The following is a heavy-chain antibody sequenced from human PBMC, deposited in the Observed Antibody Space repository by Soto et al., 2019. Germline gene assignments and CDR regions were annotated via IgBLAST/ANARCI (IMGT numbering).Heavy chain of an antibody. CDR2: ISWNSGSI. Sequence: GGSLRLSCAASGFTFDDYAMHWVRQAPGKGLEWVSGISWNSGSIGYADSVKGRFTISRDNAKNSLYLQMNSLRAEDTALYYCAKDYIKEWELHYFDYWGPGTLVTVSS. D-gene: IGHD1-26*01. CDR1: GFTFDDYA. V-gene: IGHV3-9*01. J-gene: IGHJ4*02. CDR3: AKDYIKEWELHYFDY.